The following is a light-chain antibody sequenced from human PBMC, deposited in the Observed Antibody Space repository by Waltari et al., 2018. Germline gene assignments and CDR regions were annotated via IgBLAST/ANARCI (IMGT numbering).Light chain of an antibody. J-gene: IGLJ3*02. Sequence: SYQLTQPPSVSVFPGQTARITCSGDALPRKYSYWYQQKSGQAPVLVIYVDNKRPSGIPGGFSGSSSGTVATLTSSGAQLEDEADYYCYSTDSSGNERVFGGGTKLTVL. CDR2: VDN. CDR3: YSTDSSGNERV. CDR1: ALPRKY. V-gene: IGLV3-10*01.